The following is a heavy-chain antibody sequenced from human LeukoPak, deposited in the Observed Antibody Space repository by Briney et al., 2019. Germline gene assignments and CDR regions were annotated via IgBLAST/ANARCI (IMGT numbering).Heavy chain of an antibody. V-gene: IGHV3-21*01. CDR2: ISSSSSYI. Sequence: KTGGSLRLSCAASGFTFSSYSMNWVRQAPGKGLEWVSSISSSSSYIYYADSVKGRFTISRDNAKNSLYLQMNSLRAEDTAVYYCAREPHPEDEAAAGTVDYWGQRTLVTVSS. J-gene: IGHJ4*02. CDR1: GFTFSSYS. CDR3: AREPHPEDEAAAGTVDY. D-gene: IGHD6-13*01.